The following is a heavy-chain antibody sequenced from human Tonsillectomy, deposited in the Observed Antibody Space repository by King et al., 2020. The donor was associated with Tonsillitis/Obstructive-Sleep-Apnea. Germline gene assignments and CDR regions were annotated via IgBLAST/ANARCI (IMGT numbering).Heavy chain of an antibody. D-gene: IGHD3-22*01. CDR2: IYYSGST. V-gene: IGHV4-31*03. CDR3: ARPLGDSSGYPSGWFDP. Sequence: VQLQESGPGLVKPSQTLSLTCTVSGGSISSGGYYWSWIRQHPGKGLEWIGYIYYSGSTYYNPSLKSRVTISVDTSKNQFSLKLSSVTAADTAVYYCARPLGDSSGYPSGWFDPWGQGTLVTVSS. CDR1: GGSISSGGYY. J-gene: IGHJ5*02.